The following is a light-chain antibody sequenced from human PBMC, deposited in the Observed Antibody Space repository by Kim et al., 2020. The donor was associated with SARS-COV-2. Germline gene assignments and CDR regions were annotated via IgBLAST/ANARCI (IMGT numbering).Light chain of an antibody. CDR1: SLRSYY. J-gene: IGLJ1*01. Sequence: VDRGQTVRITCQGESLRSYYASWYQQKPGQAPVLVIYGKNNRPSGIPDRFSGSSSGNTASLTITGAQAEDEADYYCNSRDSSGNHVFGTGTKVTVL. CDR3: NSRDSSGNHV. V-gene: IGLV3-19*01. CDR2: GKN.